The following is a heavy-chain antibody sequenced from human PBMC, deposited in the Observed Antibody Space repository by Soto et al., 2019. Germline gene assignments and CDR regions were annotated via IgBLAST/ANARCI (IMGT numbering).Heavy chain of an antibody. V-gene: IGHV3-9*01. CDR2: ISWTSGSI. D-gene: IGHD3-22*01. CDR3: AKEIPSYYERPRGKNWESGAFDI. J-gene: IGHJ3*02. Sequence: EVQLVESVGGLVQPGRSLRLSCAASGFTCDDYAMHWVRQAPGKGLEFVSGISWTSGSIGYADSVKGRFTISRDNAKKSLYLQMNSLRAEDTALYYCAKEIPSYYERPRGKNWESGAFDIWGQGTMVTVS. CDR1: GFTCDDYA.